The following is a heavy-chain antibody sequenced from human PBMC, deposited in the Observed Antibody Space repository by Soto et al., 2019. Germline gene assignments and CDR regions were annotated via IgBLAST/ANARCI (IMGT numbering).Heavy chain of an antibody. D-gene: IGHD6-13*01. V-gene: IGHV1-18*01. CDR3: ARITQYSSSWYKPGYYYYGMDV. J-gene: IGHJ6*02. CDR2: INTYNGNR. Sequence: GASVKVSCKASGYSFSSYGIHWVRQAPGQGLEWMGWINTYNGNRNFAQKFEDRVTMTTATSANTVFMELRNLKSDDTAMYYCARITQYSSSWYKPGYYYYGMDVWGQGTTVTAP. CDR1: GYSFSSYG.